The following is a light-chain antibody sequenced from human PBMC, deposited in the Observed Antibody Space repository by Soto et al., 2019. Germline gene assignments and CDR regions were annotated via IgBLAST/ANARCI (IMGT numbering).Light chain of an antibody. CDR2: GTS. V-gene: IGKV3-15*01. Sequence: EIAMTQSPATLSVSPGERATLSCRASQSVRDNLAWDQQNPGQAPGLLIYGTSIRATGIPARFSGSGSDTEFALTISSLQFEDFATYYCHQYDDWPLTFGPGTKVDIK. CDR3: HQYDDWPLT. CDR1: QSVRDN. J-gene: IGKJ3*01.